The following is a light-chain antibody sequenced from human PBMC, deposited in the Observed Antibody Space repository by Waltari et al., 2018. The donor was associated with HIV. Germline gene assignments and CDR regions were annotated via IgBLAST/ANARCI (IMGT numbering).Light chain of an antibody. J-gene: IGKJ4*01. Sequence: IQMTQSPSPLSASIGDRVTITCQAHQDNSNYLNWYQQKPGKAPKLLIYDASKLETGVPSRFSGSASGTDFTFTNSSLQPEDIATYYCQQYDNLAVTFGGGTKVEIK. CDR3: QQYDNLAVT. CDR1: QDNSNY. V-gene: IGKV1-33*01. CDR2: DAS.